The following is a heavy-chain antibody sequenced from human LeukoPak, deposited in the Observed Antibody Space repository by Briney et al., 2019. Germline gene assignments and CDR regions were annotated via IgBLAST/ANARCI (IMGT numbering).Heavy chain of an antibody. CDR1: GGSFSGYY. V-gene: IGHV4-34*01. CDR2: INHSGST. Sequence: SETLSLTCAVYGGSFSGYYWSWIRQPPGKGLEWIGEINHSGSTNYNPSLKSRVTISVDTSKNQFSLKLSSVTAADTAVYYCARGPVRLYCSSTSYYVFDYWGQGTLVTVSS. J-gene: IGHJ4*02. D-gene: IGHD2-2*01. CDR3: ARGPVRLYCSSTSYYVFDY.